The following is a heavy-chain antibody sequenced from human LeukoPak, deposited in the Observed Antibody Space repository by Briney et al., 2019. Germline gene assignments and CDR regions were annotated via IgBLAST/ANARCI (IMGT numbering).Heavy chain of an antibody. V-gene: IGHV4-31*03. J-gene: IGHJ4*02. CDR2: IYYSGST. D-gene: IGHD3-3*01. CDR1: GGSISSGGYY. Sequence: SQTLSLTCTVSGGSISSGGYYWSWIRQPPGKGLEWIGYIYYSGSTYYNPSLKSRVTISVDTSKNQFSLKLSSVTAADTAVYYCARDYDFWSGYLDYWGQGTLVTVSS. CDR3: ARDYDFWSGYLDY.